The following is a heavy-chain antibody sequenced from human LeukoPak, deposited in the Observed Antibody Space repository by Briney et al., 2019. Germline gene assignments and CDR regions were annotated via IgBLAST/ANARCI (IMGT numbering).Heavy chain of an antibody. D-gene: IGHD2-2*01. CDR3: ARGLWDCSSTSCYWYYYYYYMDV. CDR1: GYTFTSYD. V-gene: IGHV1-8*03. CDR2: MNPNSGNT. J-gene: IGHJ6*03. Sequence: ASVKVSCNASGYTFTSYDINWVRQATGQGLEWMGWMNPNSGNTGYAQKFQGRVTITRNTSISTAYMELSSLRSEDTAVYYCARGLWDCSSTSCYWYYYYYYMDVWGKGTTVTVSS.